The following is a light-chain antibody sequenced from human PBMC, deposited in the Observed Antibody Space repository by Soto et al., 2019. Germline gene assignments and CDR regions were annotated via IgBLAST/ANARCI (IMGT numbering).Light chain of an antibody. CDR1: NSNIGAGYD. Sequence: QSLLTNPPSLSGAPGQRVTISCTGGNSNIGAGYDVHWYRQVSGTAPKLLIYGDNNRPSGVPDRFSGSKSGTSASLAITGLQAEDEADYYCHSYDSGLSGSVFGGGTKVTVL. CDR3: HSYDSGLSGSV. CDR2: GDN. J-gene: IGLJ3*02. V-gene: IGLV1-40*01.